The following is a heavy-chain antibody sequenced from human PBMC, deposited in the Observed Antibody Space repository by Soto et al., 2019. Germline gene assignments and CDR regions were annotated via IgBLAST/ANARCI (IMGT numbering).Heavy chain of an antibody. J-gene: IGHJ4*02. Sequence: EVQLAESGGGLVQPGGSLRLSCAASGFTFSDHYMDWVRQAPGKGLEWVGRSRDKVHSHTTEYAASVKGRFTISRGDSDNSLYLQMNSLQTEDTAVYYCARGVVSTGYFDYWGQGTLVTVSS. CDR2: SRDKVHSHTT. D-gene: IGHD5-12*01. CDR3: ARGVVSTGYFDY. V-gene: IGHV3-72*01. CDR1: GFTFSDHY.